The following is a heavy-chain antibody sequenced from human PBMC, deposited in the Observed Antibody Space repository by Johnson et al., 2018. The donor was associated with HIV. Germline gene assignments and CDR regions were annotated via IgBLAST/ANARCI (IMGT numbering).Heavy chain of an antibody. CDR2: VSYDGSNK. J-gene: IGHJ3*02. V-gene: IGHV3-30-3*01. CDR1: GFTFSNAW. D-gene: IGHD3-22*01. CDR3: ARDWRGDSSGYPVTAFDI. Sequence: QVQLVESGGGVVQPGRSLRLSCAASGFTFSNAWMHWVRQAPGKGLEWVAVVSYDGSNKYYADSVKGRFTISRDNSKNTLYLQMNSLRAEDTAVYYCARDWRGDSSGYPVTAFDIWGQGTMVTVSS.